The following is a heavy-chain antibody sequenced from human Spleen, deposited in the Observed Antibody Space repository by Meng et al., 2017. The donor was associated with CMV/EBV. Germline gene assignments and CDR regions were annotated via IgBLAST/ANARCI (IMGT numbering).Heavy chain of an antibody. CDR2: SSAYNGNT. V-gene: IGHV1-18*01. CDR1: GYTFTGYG. Sequence: ASVKGSCKASGYTFTGYGINWVRQAPGQGLEWLGWSSAYNGNTNFAQKFQGRVTMTTDTSTTTTSMELRSLTSDDTAVYYCARDLLAHDYSLNWFDPWGQGTLVTVSS. CDR3: ARDLLAHDYSLNWFDP. D-gene: IGHD4-11*01. J-gene: IGHJ5*02.